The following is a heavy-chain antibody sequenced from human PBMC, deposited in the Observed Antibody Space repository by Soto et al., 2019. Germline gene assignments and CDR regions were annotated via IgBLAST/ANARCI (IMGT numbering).Heavy chain of an antibody. Sequence: EVQLVESGGGLVQPGGSLRLSCAASGFTFSSYWMHWVRQAPGKGLVWVSRINSDGSSTYYADSVKGRFTISRDNAKNTLYLQMNSLRAEDTAVYYCTRGRWDQLGGDCWGQGTLVTVSS. CDR1: GFTFSSYW. CDR2: INSDGSST. D-gene: IGHD1-1*01. V-gene: IGHV3-74*01. J-gene: IGHJ4*02. CDR3: TRGRWDQLGGDC.